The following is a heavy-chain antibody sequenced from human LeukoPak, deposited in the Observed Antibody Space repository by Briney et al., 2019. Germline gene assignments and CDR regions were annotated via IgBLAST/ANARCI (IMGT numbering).Heavy chain of an antibody. V-gene: IGHV5-51*01. J-gene: IGHJ4*02. Sequence: NRGESLKISCKGSGYSFTTYWIGWVRQMPGKGLEWMGIIYPDDFDTRYSPSFQGQVTISADKSISTAYLQWSSLKASDTAMYYCARRSSGWGRDFDYWGQGTLVTVSS. CDR3: ARRSSGWGRDFDY. D-gene: IGHD6-19*01. CDR1: GYSFTTYW. CDR2: IYPDDFDT.